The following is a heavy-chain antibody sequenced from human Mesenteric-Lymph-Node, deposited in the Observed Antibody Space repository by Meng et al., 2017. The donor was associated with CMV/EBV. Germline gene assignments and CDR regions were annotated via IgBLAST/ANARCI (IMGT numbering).Heavy chain of an antibody. CDR2: IDSGGRT. D-gene: IGHD4-17*01. Sequence: LYCAASGFNVRSYYMTWVRQAPGKGLEWVSVIDSGGRTYYADSVKGRFTISRDNSKNTVYLQMNSLRAEDTAVYYCARLFDGDYPNYWGQGTLVTVSS. J-gene: IGHJ4*02. CDR3: ARLFDGDYPNY. CDR1: GFNVRSYY. V-gene: IGHV3-66*01.